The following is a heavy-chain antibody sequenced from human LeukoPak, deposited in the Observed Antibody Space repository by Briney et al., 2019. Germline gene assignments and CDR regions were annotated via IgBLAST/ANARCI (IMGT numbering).Heavy chain of an antibody. D-gene: IGHD6-13*01. CDR2: ISYDGSNK. J-gene: IGHJ4*02. Sequence: GRSLRLSCAASGFTFSSYAMHWVRQAPGKGLEWVAVISYDGSNKYYADSVKGRFTISRDNSKNTLYLQMNSLRAEDTAVYYCARDWAAAGQSETAYWGQGTLVTVSS. V-gene: IGHV3-30*04. CDR3: ARDWAAAGQSETAY. CDR1: GFTFSSYA.